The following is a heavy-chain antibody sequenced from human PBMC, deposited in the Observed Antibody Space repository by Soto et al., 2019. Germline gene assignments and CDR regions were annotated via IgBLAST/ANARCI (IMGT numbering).Heavy chain of an antibody. CDR3: AKESAYFAPGTWLSHYYYAMDV. CDR2: ISGSGGST. J-gene: IGHJ6*02. CDR1: GFTFSSYA. D-gene: IGHD3-10*01. V-gene: IGHV3-23*01. Sequence: GGSLRLSCAASGFTFSSYAMSWVLQAPGKGLEWVSAISGSGGSTYYADSVKGRFTISRDNSKNTLYLQMNSLRAEDTAVYYCAKESAYFAPGTWLSHYYYAMDVWGQGTTVTVSS.